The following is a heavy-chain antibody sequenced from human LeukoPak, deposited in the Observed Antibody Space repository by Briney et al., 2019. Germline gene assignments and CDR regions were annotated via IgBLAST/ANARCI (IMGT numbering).Heavy chain of an antibody. CDR3: AKAWRGAGTYYYYGMDV. D-gene: IGHD6-13*01. V-gene: IGHV3-30*18. J-gene: IGHJ6*02. CDR1: GFTFSSYG. CDR2: ISYDGSNK. Sequence: PGRSLRLSCAASGFTFSSYGMHWVRQAPGKGLVWGAVISYDGSNKYYADSVKGRFTISRDNSQHTLYLQMNSLRAEDTAVYYCAKAWRGAGTYYYYGMDVWGQGTTVTVSS.